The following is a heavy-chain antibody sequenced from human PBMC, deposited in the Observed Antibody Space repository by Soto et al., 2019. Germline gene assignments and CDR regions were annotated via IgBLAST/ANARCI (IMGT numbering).Heavy chain of an antibody. D-gene: IGHD2-2*01. J-gene: IGHJ6*01. V-gene: IGHV1-2*02. CDR1: GYMFSGHF. Sequence: ASVKVSCKASGYMFSGHFIHWMRQAPGQGLEWMGCINPKNGDTHYAQRFQGRVTMTRDTSLNLVHMDLSGLRSDDAAVYYCARDTRGTRGFDEMGLLGRGSWVNVSS. CDR2: INPKNGDT. CDR3: ARDTRGTRGFDEMGL.